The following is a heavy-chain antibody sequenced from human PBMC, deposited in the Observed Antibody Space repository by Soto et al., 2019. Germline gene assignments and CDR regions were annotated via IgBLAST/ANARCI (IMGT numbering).Heavy chain of an antibody. CDR3: AKVIIEVVVAASVDY. V-gene: IGHV3-23*01. CDR1: GFTFSSYA. D-gene: IGHD2-15*01. J-gene: IGHJ4*02. CDR2: ISGSGGST. Sequence: EVQLFESGGGLVQPGGSLRLSCAASGFTFSSYAMSWVRQAPGKGLEWVSAISGSGGSTYYADSVKGRFTISRDNYKNTLYLQMNSLRAEDTAVYYCAKVIIEVVVAASVDYWGQGTLVTVSS.